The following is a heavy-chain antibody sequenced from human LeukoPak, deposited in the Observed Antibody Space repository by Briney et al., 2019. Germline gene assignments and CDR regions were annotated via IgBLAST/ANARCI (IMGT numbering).Heavy chain of an antibody. D-gene: IGHD4-23*01. CDR3: TNRSPQLGGGNLYWYFDL. CDR1: GFTFGDYA. CDR2: IRSKTYGGTT. Sequence: PGGSLRLSCTHSGFTFGDYAMSWFRQAPGKGLEWVGFIRSKTYGGTTEYAASVKGRFTISRDDSKTIAYLQMNSLKTEDTAVYYCTNRSPQLGGGNLYWYFDLWGRGTLVTVSS. J-gene: IGHJ2*01. V-gene: IGHV3-49*03.